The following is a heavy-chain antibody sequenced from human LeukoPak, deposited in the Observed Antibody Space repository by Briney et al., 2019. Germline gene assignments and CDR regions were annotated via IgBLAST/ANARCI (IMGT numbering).Heavy chain of an antibody. V-gene: IGHV1-2*02. CDR2: LNPSTGAT. Sequence: ASVRVSCKASGYTFTGYYLHWVRLAPGQGLGWMGWLNPSTGATNSAQRFQGRVTLTRDTSITTAYMELSRLTSDDTTVYYCARDGYYGEPWDAFDIWGQGTMVTVSS. J-gene: IGHJ3*02. D-gene: IGHD4-17*01. CDR3: ARDGYYGEPWDAFDI. CDR1: GYTFTGYY.